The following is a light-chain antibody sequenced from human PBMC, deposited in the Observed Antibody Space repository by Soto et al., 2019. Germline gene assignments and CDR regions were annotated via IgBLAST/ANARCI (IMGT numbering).Light chain of an antibody. Sequence: EIVLTQSPGTLSLSPGERATLSCRASRSVSSNLAWYQQKPGQAPRLLIYGASNRATGIPDRISGSGSGTDFTLTISRLEPEDFAVYYCQQYGSSPWTFGQGTKVDI. CDR3: QQYGSSPWT. CDR2: GAS. V-gene: IGKV3-20*01. CDR1: RSVSSN. J-gene: IGKJ1*01.